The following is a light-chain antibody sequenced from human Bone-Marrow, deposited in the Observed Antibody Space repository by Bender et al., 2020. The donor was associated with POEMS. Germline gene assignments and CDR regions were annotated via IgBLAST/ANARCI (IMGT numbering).Light chain of an antibody. J-gene: IGLJ3*02. Sequence: QSVLTQPPSASGTPGQRVTISCSGSSSNIGSHYVYWYQQLPGAAPTLLIFGNHNLSPGVPDRFSGSKSGTSASLAITGLQSDDEAIYFCVAWDASLNGWVFGGGTKLTVL. CDR2: GNH. CDR1: SSNIGSHY. CDR3: VAWDASLNGWV. V-gene: IGLV1-47*02.